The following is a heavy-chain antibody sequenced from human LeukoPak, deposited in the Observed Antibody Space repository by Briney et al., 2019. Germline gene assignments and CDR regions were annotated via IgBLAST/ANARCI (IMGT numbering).Heavy chain of an antibody. CDR3: ARAYYDFWSGPGGPFDY. J-gene: IGHJ4*02. D-gene: IGHD3-3*01. Sequence: ETLSLTCTVSGGSISSSSYYWGWIRQPPGKGLEWIGSIYYSGSTYYNPSLKSRVTISVDTSKNQFSLKLSSVTAADTAVYYCARAYYDFWSGPGGPFDYWGQGTLVTVSS. V-gene: IGHV4-39*07. CDR1: GGSISSSSYY. CDR2: IYYSGST.